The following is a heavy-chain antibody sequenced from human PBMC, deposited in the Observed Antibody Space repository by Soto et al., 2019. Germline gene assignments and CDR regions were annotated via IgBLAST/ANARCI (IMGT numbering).Heavy chain of an antibody. CDR2: IIPIFGTA. D-gene: IGHD6-13*01. CDR1: GGTFSSYA. Sequence: ASVKVSCKASGGTFSSYAISWVRQAPGQGLEWMGGIIPIFGTANYAQKFQGRVTITADESTSTAYMELSSLRSEDTAVYYCARVYSANEGGKLFDPWGQGTLVTVSS. CDR3: ARVYSANEGGKLFDP. J-gene: IGHJ5*02. V-gene: IGHV1-69*13.